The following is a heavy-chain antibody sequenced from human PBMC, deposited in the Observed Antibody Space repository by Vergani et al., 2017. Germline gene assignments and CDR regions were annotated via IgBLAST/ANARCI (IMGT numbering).Heavy chain of an antibody. CDR3: AKHFRGWGIDY. D-gene: IGHD3-16*01. CDR2: VQFDGSNQ. Sequence: QVQLVESGGGVVQRGGSLRLSCAASGFTFSSYGMHWVRQAPGKGLEWVAFVQFDGSNQYYADSVKGRFTLSRDFSKNTLYLQMNSLRTDDTATYYCAKHFRGWGIDYWGQGTQVIVSS. CDR1: GFTFSSYG. V-gene: IGHV3-30*02. J-gene: IGHJ4*02.